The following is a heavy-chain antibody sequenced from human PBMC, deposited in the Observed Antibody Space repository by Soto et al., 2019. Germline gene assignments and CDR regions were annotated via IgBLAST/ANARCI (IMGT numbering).Heavy chain of an antibody. CDR1: GGSISSYY. V-gene: IGHV4-59*08. Sequence: SETLSLTCTVSGGSISSYYWSWIRQPPGKGLEWIGYIYYSGSTNYNPSLKSRVTISVDTSKNQFSLKLSSVIAADTAVYYCASQVRGRGTPYFDDWGQGTLVIVSS. D-gene: IGHD3-16*01. CDR2: IYYSGST. CDR3: ASQVRGRGTPYFDD. J-gene: IGHJ4*02.